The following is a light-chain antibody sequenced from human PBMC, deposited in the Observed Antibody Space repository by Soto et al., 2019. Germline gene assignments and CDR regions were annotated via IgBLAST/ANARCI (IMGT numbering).Light chain of an antibody. CDR1: SSDIGTNNY. V-gene: IGLV2-14*01. CDR3: SSYTTTPRL. J-gene: IGLJ3*02. CDR2: EVS. Sequence: QSALTQPASVSGSPGQSITISCTGTSSDIGTNNYVSWFQQRPGTAPTLIIYEVSNLPSGVSTHFSGSKSGNTDSLTISGLLPEDEAEYFCSSYTTTPRLFGGGTKLTVL.